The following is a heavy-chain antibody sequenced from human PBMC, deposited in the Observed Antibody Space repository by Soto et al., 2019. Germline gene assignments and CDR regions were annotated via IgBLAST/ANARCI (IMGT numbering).Heavy chain of an antibody. V-gene: IGHV3-30-3*01. D-gene: IGHD3-9*01. CDR1: GFTFSSYA. Sequence: QVQLVESGGGVVQPGRSLRLSCAASGFTFSSYAMHWVRQAPGKGLEWVAVISYDGSNKYYADSVKGRFTISRDNSKNTLYLQMNSLRAEDTAVYYCARDFGGSLVILGGAYYGMDVWGQGTTVTVSS. CDR2: ISYDGSNK. J-gene: IGHJ6*02. CDR3: ARDFGGSLVILGGAYYGMDV.